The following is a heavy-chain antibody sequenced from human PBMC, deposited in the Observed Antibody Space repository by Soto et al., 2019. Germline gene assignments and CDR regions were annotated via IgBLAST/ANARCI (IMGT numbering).Heavy chain of an antibody. Sequence: PGGSLRLSCAASGFTFSTYSMNRVRQAPGKGLEWVSSISGSGNYTQYADFLRGRLTISRDNAKTSLYLQMNSLRAEDTAVYYCAREGINNYNEYYFDSWGQGTVVTVSS. V-gene: IGHV3-21*01. CDR3: AREGINNYNEYYFDS. CDR1: GFTFSTYS. D-gene: IGHD4-4*01. CDR2: ISGSGNYT. J-gene: IGHJ4*02.